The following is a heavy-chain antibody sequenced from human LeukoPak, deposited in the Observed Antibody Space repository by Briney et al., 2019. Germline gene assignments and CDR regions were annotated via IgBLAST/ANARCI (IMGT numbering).Heavy chain of an antibody. V-gene: IGHV1-2*02. J-gene: IGHJ5*02. CDR3: ARGHNSGYSNSLDP. D-gene: IGHD3-22*01. Sequence: ASVQVSCKASGYTFTDYYIHWVRQAPGRGLESMGWINSNSGGTNYARKFQGRVTMTRDTSINTAYMELSSLTSDDTAVYYCARGHNSGYSNSLDPWGQGTLVTVSS. CDR2: INSNSGGT. CDR1: GYTFTDYY.